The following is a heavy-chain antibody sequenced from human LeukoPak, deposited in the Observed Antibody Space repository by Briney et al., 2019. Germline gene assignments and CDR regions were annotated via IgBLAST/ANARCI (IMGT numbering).Heavy chain of an antibody. CDR3: ARVARFVVTNFYFDY. CDR2: INPNSGGT. D-gene: IGHD4-23*01. CDR1: GYTFTGYY. V-gene: IGHV1-2*02. Sequence: GASVKVSFKASGYTFTGYYMHWVRQAPGQGLEWMGWINPNSGGTNYAQKFQGRVTMTRDTSISTAYMELSRLRSDDTAVYYCARVARFVVTNFYFDYWGQGTLVTVSS. J-gene: IGHJ4*02.